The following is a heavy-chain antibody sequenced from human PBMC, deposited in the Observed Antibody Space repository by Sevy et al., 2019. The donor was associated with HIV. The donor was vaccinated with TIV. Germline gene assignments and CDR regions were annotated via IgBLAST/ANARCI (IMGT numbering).Heavy chain of an antibody. CDR3: ASQMDLAVGKLQVSYAFDI. Sequence: SETLSLTCTVSGGSISSGSYYWSWIRQPAGKGLEWIGRIYTSGGTNYNPSLQSRVTISVDRSRNQFSLKLRSVTAADTAVYYCASQMDLAVGKLQVSYAFDIWGQGTMVTVSS. J-gene: IGHJ3*02. V-gene: IGHV4-61*02. CDR2: IYTSGGT. CDR1: GGSISSGSYY. D-gene: IGHD1-26*01.